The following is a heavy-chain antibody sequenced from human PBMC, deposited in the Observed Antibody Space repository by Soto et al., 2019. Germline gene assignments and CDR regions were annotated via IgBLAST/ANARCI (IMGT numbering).Heavy chain of an antibody. J-gene: IGHJ6*02. D-gene: IGHD4-17*01. CDR1: GASITSYY. CDR3: ARSPGDDFFYYGMDV. V-gene: IGHV4-4*07. CDR2: VYARGAT. Sequence: QVELQESGPGLVKPSETLSLTCSVSGASITSYYWSWIRQSAGEGLQWIGRVYARGATNYNPSLKSRVTISGDTSKNQFSLKLTSVTAADTAVYYCARSPGDDFFYYGMDVWGHGTTVTVSS.